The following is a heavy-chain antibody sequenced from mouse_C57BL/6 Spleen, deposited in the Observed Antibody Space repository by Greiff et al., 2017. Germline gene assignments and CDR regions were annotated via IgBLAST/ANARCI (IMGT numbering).Heavy chain of an antibody. V-gene: IGHV1-59*01. Sequence: PGTSVKLSCKASGYTFTSYWMHWVKQRPGQGLEWIGVIDPSDSYTNYNQKFKGKATLTVDTSSSTAYMQLSSLTSEDSAVYYCARGLGTYYAMDYWGQGTSVTVSS. CDR3: ARGLGTYYAMDY. J-gene: IGHJ4*01. CDR2: IDPSDSYT. D-gene: IGHD3-3*01. CDR1: GYTFTSYW.